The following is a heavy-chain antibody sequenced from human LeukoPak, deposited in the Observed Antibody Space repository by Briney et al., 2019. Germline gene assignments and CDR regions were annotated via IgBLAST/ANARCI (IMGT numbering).Heavy chain of an antibody. J-gene: IGHJ6*02. V-gene: IGHV3-33*08. D-gene: IGHD6-13*01. CDR2: IWYDGSNK. Sequence: GGSLRLSCAASGFTFSNYVVHWVRQAPGKGLEWVAVIWYDGSNKYYADSVKGRFTISRDNSKNTLYLQMNSLRAEDTAVYYCARDGAAAGTTHNYGMDVWGQGTTVTVSS. CDR3: ARDGAAAGTTHNYGMDV. CDR1: GFTFSNYV.